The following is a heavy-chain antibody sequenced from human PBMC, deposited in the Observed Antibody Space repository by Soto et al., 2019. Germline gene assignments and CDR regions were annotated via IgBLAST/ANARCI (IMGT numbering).Heavy chain of an antibody. CDR3: ARAGSWYNPFDY. V-gene: IGHV4-59*01. CDR1: GGSISSYY. J-gene: IGHJ4*02. Sequence: SETLSLTCTVSGGSISSYYWSWIRQPPGKGLEWIGYIYYSGSTNYNPSLKSRVTISVDTSKNQFSLKLSSVTAADTAVYYCARAGSWYNPFDYWGQGTLVTVSS. CDR2: IYYSGST. D-gene: IGHD6-13*01.